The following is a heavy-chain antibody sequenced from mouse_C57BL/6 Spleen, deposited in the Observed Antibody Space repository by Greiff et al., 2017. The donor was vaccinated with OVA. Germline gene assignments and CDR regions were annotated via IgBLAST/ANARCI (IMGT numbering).Heavy chain of an antibody. CDR3: ARGGPYDGYWYFDV. CDR1: GYTFTSYW. CDR2: IHPNSGST. V-gene: IGHV1-64*01. Sequence: VQLQQPGAELVKPGASVKLSCKASGYTFTSYWMHWVKQRPGQGLEWIGMIHPNSGSTNYNEKFKSKATLTVDKSSSTAYMQLSSLTSEDSAVYYCARGGPYDGYWYFDVWGTGTTVTVSS. J-gene: IGHJ1*03. D-gene: IGHD2-3*01.